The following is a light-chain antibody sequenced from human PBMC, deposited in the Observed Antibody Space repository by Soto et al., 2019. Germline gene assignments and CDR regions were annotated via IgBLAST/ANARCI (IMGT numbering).Light chain of an antibody. CDR3: QHYNSWPT. V-gene: IGKV3-15*01. CDR1: QGVSSN. CDR2: VAS. Sequence: EVVMTQSSAPLSLSPGGRTTLSFRGSQGVSSNLAWYQQKPGQAPRLLIYVASIRATGIPTRFSGSGSGTEFSLTISSLQSEDFAVYYCQHYNSWPTLGQGTKV. J-gene: IGKJ1*01.